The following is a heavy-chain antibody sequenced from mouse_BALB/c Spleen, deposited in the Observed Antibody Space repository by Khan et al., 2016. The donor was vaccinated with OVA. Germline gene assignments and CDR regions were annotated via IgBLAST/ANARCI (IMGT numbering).Heavy chain of an antibody. V-gene: IGHV3-2*02. D-gene: IGHD3-3*01. CDR3: ARGRAY. Sequence: EVQLQESGPGLVKPSQSLSLTCTVTGYSITSDYAWNWIRQFPGNKLEWMGYISYSGITSYTPSLKSRISINRDTSKNQVFLQLNSVTSEDTATYYCARGRAYWGQGTLVTVSA. J-gene: IGHJ3*01. CDR1: GYSITSDYA. CDR2: ISYSGIT.